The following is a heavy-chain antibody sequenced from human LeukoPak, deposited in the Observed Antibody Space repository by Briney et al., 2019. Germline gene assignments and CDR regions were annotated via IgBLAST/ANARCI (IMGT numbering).Heavy chain of an antibody. V-gene: IGHV1-18*01. J-gene: IGHJ4*02. CDR1: GYTFTSYV. CDR3: ARLSYGGYGYDY. D-gene: IGHD5-12*01. Sequence: GASVKVSCKASGYTFTSYVISWVRQAPGQGREWIGWISAYNGNTNYAQKLQGRVTMTTDTFTRTAYMELRSLRSDDTAVYYCARLSYGGYGYDYWGQGTLVTVSS. CDR2: ISAYNGNT.